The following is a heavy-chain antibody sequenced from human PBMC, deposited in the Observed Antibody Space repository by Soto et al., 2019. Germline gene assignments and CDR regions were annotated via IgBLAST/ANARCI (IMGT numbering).Heavy chain of an antibody. V-gene: IGHV4-59*01. D-gene: IGHD3-22*01. J-gene: IGHJ3*02. CDR3: ARAPNYYDSSGYGGKAFDI. CDR1: GGSISSYY. Sequence: SETLSLACTVSGGSISSYYWSWIRQPPGKGLEWIGYIYYSGSTNYNPSLKSRVTISVDTSKNQFSLKLSSVTAADTAVYYCARAPNYYDSSGYGGKAFDIWGQGTMVTVSS. CDR2: IYYSGST.